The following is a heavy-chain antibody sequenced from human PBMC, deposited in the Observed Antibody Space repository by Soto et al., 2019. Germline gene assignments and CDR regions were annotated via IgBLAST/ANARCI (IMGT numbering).Heavy chain of an antibody. Sequence: LRLSCAASGFTFSSYAMSWVRQAPGKGLEWVSAISGSGGSTYYADSVKGRFTISRDNSKNTLYLQMNSLRAEDTAVYYCAKLGYCSSTSCYFYYYYGMDVWGQGTTVTVSS. CDR2: ISGSGGST. CDR1: GFTFSSYA. CDR3: AKLGYCSSTSCYFYYYYGMDV. J-gene: IGHJ6*02. V-gene: IGHV3-23*01. D-gene: IGHD2-2*01.